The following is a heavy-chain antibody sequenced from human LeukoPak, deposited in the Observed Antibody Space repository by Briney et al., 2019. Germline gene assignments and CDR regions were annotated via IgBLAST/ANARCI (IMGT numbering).Heavy chain of an antibody. J-gene: IGHJ5*02. CDR1: GGSITSYY. CDR2: IYTSGST. Sequence: SETLSLTCTVSGGSITSYYWSWIRQPAGKGLEWIGRIYTSGSTNYNPSLKSRVTMSVDTSKNQFSLKLSSVTAADTAVYYCARAGGVYCSSTSCYTRPLDWFDPWGQGTLVTVSS. V-gene: IGHV4-4*07. D-gene: IGHD2-2*02. CDR3: ARAGGVYCSSTSCYTRPLDWFDP.